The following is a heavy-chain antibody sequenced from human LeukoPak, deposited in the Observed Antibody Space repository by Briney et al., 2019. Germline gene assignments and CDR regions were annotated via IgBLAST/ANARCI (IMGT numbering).Heavy chain of an antibody. D-gene: IGHD6-6*01. CDR3: ARSGYSSSLYYFDY. V-gene: IGHV1-69*06. Sequence: ASVTVSCKASGYTFTSYYMHWVRQAPGQGLEWMGGIIPIFGAANYAQKFQGRVTITADKSTSTAYMELSSLRSEDTAVYYCARSGYSSSLYYFDYWGQGTLVTVSS. J-gene: IGHJ4*02. CDR1: GYTFTSYY. CDR2: IIPIFGAA.